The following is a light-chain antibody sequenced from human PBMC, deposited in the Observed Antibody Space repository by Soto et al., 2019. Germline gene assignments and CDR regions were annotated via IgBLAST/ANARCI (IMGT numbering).Light chain of an antibody. CDR1: SSDVGGYNY. CDR3: SSYKSNYVYV. V-gene: IGLV2-14*01. CDR2: EVD. J-gene: IGLJ1*01. Sequence: QSALAQPASVSGSPGQSTIISCTGTSSDVGGYNYVSWYQQHPGKAPKFLIYEVDNRASGVSDRFSGSKSGNTASLTISRLQAEEEADYYRSSYKSNYVYVFGSGTKVTV.